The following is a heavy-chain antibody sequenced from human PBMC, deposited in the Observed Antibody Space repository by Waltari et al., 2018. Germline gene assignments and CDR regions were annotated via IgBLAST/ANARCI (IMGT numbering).Heavy chain of an antibody. V-gene: IGHV4-4*07. CDR1: GGSISSYY. J-gene: IGHJ5*02. CDR2: IYTSGST. CDR3: ARDSAGYDFWSGYRNWFDP. D-gene: IGHD3-3*01. Sequence: QVQLQESGPGLVKPSETLSLTCTVSGGSISSYYWSWIRQPAGKGLEWIGRIYTSGSTNYNPSLNSRVTMSVDTSKNQFSLKLSSVTAADTAVYYCARDSAGYDFWSGYRNWFDPWGQGTLVTVSS.